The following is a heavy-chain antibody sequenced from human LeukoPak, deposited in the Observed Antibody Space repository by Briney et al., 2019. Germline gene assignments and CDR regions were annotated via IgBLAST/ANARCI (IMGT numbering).Heavy chain of an antibody. J-gene: IGHJ6*03. Sequence: ASVKVSCKASGYTFTSYVINWVRQATGQGLEWMGWMNPNSGNTGYAQKFQGRVTITRNTSIGTAYMELSSLRSEDTAVYYCARGLRLPTRARYYYYYMDVWGKGTTVTVSS. V-gene: IGHV1-8*03. CDR2: MNPNSGNT. CDR3: ARGLRLPTRARYYYYYMDV. CDR1: GYTFTSYV.